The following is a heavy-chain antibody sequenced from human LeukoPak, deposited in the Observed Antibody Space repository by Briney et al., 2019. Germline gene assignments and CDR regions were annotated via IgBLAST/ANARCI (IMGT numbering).Heavy chain of an antibody. J-gene: IGHJ6*03. CDR2: INHSGST. V-gene: IGHV4-34*01. CDR1: GGSFSGYY. Sequence: SETLSLTCAVYGGSFSGYYWSWIRQPPGKGLEWIGEINHSGSTNYNPSLKSRVTISVDTSKNQFSLKLSSVTAADTAVYYCARGRCTNGVCYTGYYYYYMDVWGKGTTVTVSS. D-gene: IGHD2-8*01. CDR3: ARGRCTNGVCYTGYYYYYMDV.